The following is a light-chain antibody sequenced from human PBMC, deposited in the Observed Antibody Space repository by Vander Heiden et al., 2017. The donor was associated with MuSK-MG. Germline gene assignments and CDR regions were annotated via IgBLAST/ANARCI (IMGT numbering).Light chain of an antibody. J-gene: IGLJ1*01. CDR2: EVN. CDR1: SSDIGGYNY. CDR3: SSYTGCTTYV. Sequence: SALTQPASVSGSPGQSITISCTGTSSDIGGYNYFSWYQHHPGKATKLIIFEVNNRPAGIANRFAGSKAGNTASLTISVLQAEDEADYYCSSYTGCTTYVFGVGTKVTVL. V-gene: IGLV2-14*01.